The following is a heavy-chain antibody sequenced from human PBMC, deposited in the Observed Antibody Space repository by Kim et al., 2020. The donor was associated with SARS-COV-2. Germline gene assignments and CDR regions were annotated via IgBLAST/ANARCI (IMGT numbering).Heavy chain of an antibody. CDR2: ISSSGSTI. CDR1: GFTFSSYE. Sequence: GGSLRLSCAASGFTFSSYEMNWVRQAPGKGLEWVSYISSSGSTIYYADSVKGRFTISRDNAKNSLYLQMNSLRAEDTAVYYCARYPLTMIVSLLWYFDLWGRGTLVTVSS. J-gene: IGHJ2*01. CDR3: ARYPLTMIVSLLWYFDL. V-gene: IGHV3-48*03. D-gene: IGHD3-22*01.